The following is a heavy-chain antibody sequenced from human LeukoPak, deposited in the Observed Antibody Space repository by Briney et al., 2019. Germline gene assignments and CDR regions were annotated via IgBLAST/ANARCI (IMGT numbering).Heavy chain of an antibody. CDR1: GGSISSYY. CDR3: ARFPDFWSGSNNSPGAFDI. Sequence: PSETLSLTCTVSGGSISSYYWSWIRQPPGKGLEWIGYIYYSGSTNYNPSLKSRVTISVDTSKNQFSLKLSSVTAADTAVYYCARFPDFWSGSNNSPGAFDIWGQGTMVTVSS. D-gene: IGHD3-3*01. CDR2: IYYSGST. V-gene: IGHV4-59*01. J-gene: IGHJ3*02.